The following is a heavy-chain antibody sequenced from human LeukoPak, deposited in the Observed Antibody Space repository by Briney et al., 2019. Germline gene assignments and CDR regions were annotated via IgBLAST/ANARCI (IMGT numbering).Heavy chain of an antibody. J-gene: IGHJ4*02. V-gene: IGHV1-2*02. CDR2: INPNSRGT. Sequence: GASVKVSCKASGYTFTDYYMHWVRQAPGQGLEWMGWINPNSRGTDSAQKFQGRFSMTRDTSITTAYMELSRLRSDDTAVYYCARGPSSGSFDYWGQGTLVTVSS. CDR3: ARGPSSGSFDY. CDR1: GYTFTDYY. D-gene: IGHD6-6*01.